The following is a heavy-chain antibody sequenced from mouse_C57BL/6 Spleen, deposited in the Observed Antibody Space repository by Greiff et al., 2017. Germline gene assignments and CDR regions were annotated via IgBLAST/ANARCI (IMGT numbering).Heavy chain of an antibody. CDR1: GYTFTSYW. V-gene: IGHV1-69*01. J-gene: IGHJ3*01. D-gene: IGHD2-4*01. CDR2: IDPSDSYT. CDR3: ASSRDDYDEGAWFAY. Sequence: QVQLQQPGAELVMPGASVKLSCKASGYTFTSYWMHWVKQRPGQGLEWIGEIDPSDSYTNYNQKFKGKSTLTVDKSSSTAYMQLSSLTSEDSAVYYCASSRDDYDEGAWFAYWGQGTLVTVSA.